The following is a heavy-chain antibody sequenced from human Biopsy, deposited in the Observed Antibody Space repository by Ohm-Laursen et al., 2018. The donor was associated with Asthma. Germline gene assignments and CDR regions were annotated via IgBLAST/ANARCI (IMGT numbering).Heavy chain of an antibody. CDR1: GGSINIGDYY. CDR2: IYYSGST. Sequence: PSQTLSLTCTVSGGSINIGDYYWSWIRQLPVKGLEWIGYIYYSGSTYYNPSLKSRVSISLDTSKNQVSLSLTSVTAADTAVYYCARTTYGDDGFDPWGQGTLVTVSS. D-gene: IGHD4-17*01. CDR3: ARTTYGDDGFDP. J-gene: IGHJ5*02. V-gene: IGHV4-31*03.